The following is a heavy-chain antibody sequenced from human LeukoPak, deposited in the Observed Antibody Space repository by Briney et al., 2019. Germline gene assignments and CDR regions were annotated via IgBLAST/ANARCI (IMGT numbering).Heavy chain of an antibody. Sequence: SETLSLTSTVSGGSISSYYWSWIRQPAGKGLEWIGRIYTSGSTNYNPSLKSRVTMSVDTSKNQFSLKLSSVTAADTAVYYCAREGGSWNNDAFDIWGQGTMVTVSS. J-gene: IGHJ3*02. D-gene: IGHD2-15*01. CDR2: IYTSGST. CDR3: AREGGSWNNDAFDI. CDR1: GGSISSYY. V-gene: IGHV4-4*07.